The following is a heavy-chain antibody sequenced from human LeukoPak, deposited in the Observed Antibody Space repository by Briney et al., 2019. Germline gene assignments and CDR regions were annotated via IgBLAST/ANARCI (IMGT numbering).Heavy chain of an antibody. J-gene: IGHJ5*02. V-gene: IGHV3-48*03. CDR3: ASGIAVAANWFDP. CDR2: ISSSGSTI. D-gene: IGHD6-19*01. Sequence: GGSLRLSCAASGFTFSSYEMNWVRQAPGKGLEWVSYISSSGSTIYYADSVKGRFTISRDNAKNSLYLQMNSLRAEDTAVYYCASGIAVAANWFDPWGQGTLVTVPS. CDR1: GFTFSSYE.